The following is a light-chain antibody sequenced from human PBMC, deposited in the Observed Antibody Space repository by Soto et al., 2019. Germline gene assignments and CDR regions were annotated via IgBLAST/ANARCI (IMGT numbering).Light chain of an antibody. J-gene: IGKJ4*01. CDR3: QQYYNTPLT. Sequence: DLVLTQSPDSLAVSLGERVTINCKSSQSVLYSSNNRNYLAWFQQKLGQPPKLLIYWASTRESGVPDRFSGSGSGTDFTLTISGLQAEDVAVYYCQQYYNTPLTFGGGTKVDIK. CDR2: WAS. V-gene: IGKV4-1*01. CDR1: QSVLYSSNNRNY.